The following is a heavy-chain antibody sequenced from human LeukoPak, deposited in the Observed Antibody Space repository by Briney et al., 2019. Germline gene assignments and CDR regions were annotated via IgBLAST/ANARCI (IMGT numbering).Heavy chain of an antibody. Sequence: GASVKVSCKASGYTFSNYDINRVRQATGQGLEWMGWMNPNSGNTGYAQNFQGRVTMTRNTSVSTAYMELSSLTSEDTAVYYCARGRSAALPRQNCFDPWGQGTLVTVSS. CDR3: ARGRSAALPRQNCFDP. J-gene: IGHJ5*02. D-gene: IGHD3-3*01. CDR2: MNPNSGNT. V-gene: IGHV1-8*01. CDR1: GYTFSNYD.